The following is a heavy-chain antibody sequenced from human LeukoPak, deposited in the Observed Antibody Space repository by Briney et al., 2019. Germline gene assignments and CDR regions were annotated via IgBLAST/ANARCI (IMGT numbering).Heavy chain of an antibody. CDR2: ISGSGGST. CDR3: ARGGDGYTP. V-gene: IGHV3-23*01. J-gene: IGHJ5*02. CDR1: GFTFSSYA. D-gene: IGHD5-24*01. Sequence: GGTLRLSCAASGFTFSSYAMSWVRQAPGKGLEWVSAISGSGGSTYYADSVKGRFTISRDNAKNSLYLQMNSLRAEDTAMYYCARGGDGYTPWGQGTLVTVSS.